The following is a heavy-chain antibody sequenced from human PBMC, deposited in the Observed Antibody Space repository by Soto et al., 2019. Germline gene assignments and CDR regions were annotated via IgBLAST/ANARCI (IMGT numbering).Heavy chain of an antibody. Sequence: QVQLQQWGAGLLKPSETLSLTCAVYGGSFSGYYWSWIRQPPGKGLEWIGEINHSGSTNYNPSLKSTVTIPVDPSKNQCSLKLSSVTAADTAVYYCARGGGAFLWFGDHPGVWGQGTTVTVSS. J-gene: IGHJ6*02. V-gene: IGHV4-34*01. CDR2: INHSGST. D-gene: IGHD3-10*01. CDR1: GGSFSGYY. CDR3: ARGGGAFLWFGDHPGV.